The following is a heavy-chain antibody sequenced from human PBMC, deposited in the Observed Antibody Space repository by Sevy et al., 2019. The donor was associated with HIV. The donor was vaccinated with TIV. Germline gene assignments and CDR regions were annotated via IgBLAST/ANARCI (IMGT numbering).Heavy chain of an antibody. Sequence: GGSLRLSCAASEFMFSTYAMHWVRQAPGKGLEWVAVISYDGSSHYYADSVKDGFTISRDNSKNTLFLQMNSLGLEDTAFYYCARDAGYSTDWYPSDYWGQGTLVTVSS. J-gene: IGHJ4*02. V-gene: IGHV3-30-3*01. D-gene: IGHD6-19*01. CDR2: ISYDGSSH. CDR3: ARDAGYSTDWYPSDY. CDR1: EFMFSTYA.